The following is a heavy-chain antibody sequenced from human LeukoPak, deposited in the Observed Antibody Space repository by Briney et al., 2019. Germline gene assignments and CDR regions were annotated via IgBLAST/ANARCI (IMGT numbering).Heavy chain of an antibody. V-gene: IGHV1-69*01. CDR3: ARAPPXYYXSSGANYYFDY. CDR1: GGTFSSYA. J-gene: IGHJ4*02. D-gene: IGHD3-22*01. Sequence: SVKVSCKASGGTFSSYAISWVRQAPGQGLEWMGGIIPIFGTANYAQKFQGRVTITADESTSTAYMELSSLRSEDTAVYYCARAPPXYYXSSGANYYFDYWGQGTLVTVSS. CDR2: IIPIFGTA.